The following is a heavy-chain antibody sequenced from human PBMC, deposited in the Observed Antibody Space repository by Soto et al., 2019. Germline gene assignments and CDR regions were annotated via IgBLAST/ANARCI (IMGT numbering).Heavy chain of an antibody. Sequence: ASVKVSCKASGYSFTNNDVSWVRQATGQGLEWMGWMNPGSGDIGYAQKFQGRVTMTRDISIATAYMELSSLRSDDTAIYYCARIEPFASLSGFDPWGQGNLVTASS. D-gene: IGHD3-16*01. V-gene: IGHV1-8*01. J-gene: IGHJ5*02. CDR2: MNPGSGDI. CDR1: GYSFTNND. CDR3: ARIEPFASLSGFDP.